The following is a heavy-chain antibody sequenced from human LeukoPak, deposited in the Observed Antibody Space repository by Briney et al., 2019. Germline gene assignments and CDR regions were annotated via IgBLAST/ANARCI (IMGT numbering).Heavy chain of an antibody. D-gene: IGHD1-26*01. CDR3: ARAKVGATLSFDY. CDR1: GGTFSSYA. J-gene: IGHJ4*02. CDR2: IIPIFGTA. V-gene: IGHV1-69*05. Sequence: SVKVSCKASGGTFSSYAISWVRQAPGQGLEWMGGIIPIFGTANYAQKFQGRVTITTDESTSTAYMELSSLRSEDTAVYYCARAKVGATLSFDYWGQGTLVTVYS.